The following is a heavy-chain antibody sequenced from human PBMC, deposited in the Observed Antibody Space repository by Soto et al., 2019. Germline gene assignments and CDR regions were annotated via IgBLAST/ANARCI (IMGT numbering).Heavy chain of an antibody. D-gene: IGHD3-16*01. V-gene: IGHV4-30-4*01. CDR3: VTEGGDNSFDP. CDR2: IYYSGST. CDR1: GDSINSGDYY. J-gene: IGHJ5*02. Sequence: NLAITCTVYGDSINSGDYYWSWIRQPPGKGLEWIGYIYYSGSTFYNPSLKNRVTISLDTSKIQFSLKLSSVTDADTAVYYCVTEGGDNSFDPWGQGPRVTLS.